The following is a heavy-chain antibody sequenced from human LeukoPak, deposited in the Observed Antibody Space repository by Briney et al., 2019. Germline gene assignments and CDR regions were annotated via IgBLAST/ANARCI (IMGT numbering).Heavy chain of an antibody. J-gene: IGHJ4*02. Sequence: GGSLRLSCAASGFTFTNYAMSWVRQAPGKGLEWVSSVRGSGGTTFYADSVKGRFTISRDNSKNTLYLQMNSLRAEDTAVYYCAKDLGVTTDFDYWGQGTLVTVSS. V-gene: IGHV3-23*01. CDR3: AKDLGVTTDFDY. D-gene: IGHD1-26*01. CDR2: VRGSGGTT. CDR1: GFTFTNYA.